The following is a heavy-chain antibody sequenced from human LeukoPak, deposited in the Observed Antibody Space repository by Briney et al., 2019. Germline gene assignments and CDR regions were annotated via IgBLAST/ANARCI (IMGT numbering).Heavy chain of an antibody. Sequence: ASVKVSCKVSGYTFTDYYMHWVQQAPGKGLEWMGLVDPEDGETIYAEKFQGGVTITADTSTDTAYMELSSLRSEDTAVYYCATVDSSGYYNWFDPWGQGTLVTVSS. CDR3: ATVDSSGYYNWFDP. CDR2: VDPEDGET. CDR1: GYTFTDYY. V-gene: IGHV1-69-2*01. D-gene: IGHD3-22*01. J-gene: IGHJ5*02.